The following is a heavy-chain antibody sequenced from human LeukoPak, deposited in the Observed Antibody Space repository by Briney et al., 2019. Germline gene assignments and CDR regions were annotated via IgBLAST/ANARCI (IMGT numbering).Heavy chain of an antibody. D-gene: IGHD4-11*01. CDR1: RYIFTSYG. V-gene: IGHV1-18*01. CDR3: ARETEEGVSNYARAFAH. Sequence: ASGKPSCNASRYIFTSYGTSWVRQSPGQRLEWMGWINTAKANTKFATTFQGRVPMTTDTCTNTVSMAMRSLRSDEPAVYFCARETEEGVSNYARAFAHWGRGTLVTVSS. J-gene: IGHJ4*02. CDR2: INTAKANT.